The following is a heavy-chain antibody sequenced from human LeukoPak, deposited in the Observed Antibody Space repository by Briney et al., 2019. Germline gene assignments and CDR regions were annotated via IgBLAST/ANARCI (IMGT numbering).Heavy chain of an antibody. CDR2: IKEDGSEK. CDR3: VCHVVLSVGYHYGLGV. D-gene: IGHD2-21*01. V-gene: IGHV3-7*02. Sequence: GGSLRLSCAASGFTFSDYWMSWVRQAPGKGLEWVSDIKEDGSEKYYVDSVKGRFTISRDNAKNSLYLQMNRLRVEDTALYYCVCHVVLSVGYHYGLGVWGQGTTVAVSS. J-gene: IGHJ6*01. CDR1: GFTFSDYW.